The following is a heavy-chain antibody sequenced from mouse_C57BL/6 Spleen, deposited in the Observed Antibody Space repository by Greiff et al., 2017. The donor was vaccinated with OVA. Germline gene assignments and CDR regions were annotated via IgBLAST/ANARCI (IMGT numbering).Heavy chain of an antibody. Sequence: VQLQQSGAELVKPGASVKLSCTASGFNIKDYYMHWVKQRTEQGLEWIGRIDPEDGETKYAPKFQGKATITADTASNTAYLQLSSLPSEDTAVDYCASYYGSSYDWAWFAYWGQGTLVTVSA. J-gene: IGHJ3*01. D-gene: IGHD1-1*01. CDR1: GFNIKDYY. CDR2: IDPEDGET. V-gene: IGHV14-2*01. CDR3: ASYYGSSYDWAWFAY.